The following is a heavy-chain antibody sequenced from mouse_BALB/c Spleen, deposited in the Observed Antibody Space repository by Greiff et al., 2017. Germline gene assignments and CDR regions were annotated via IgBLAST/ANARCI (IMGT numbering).Heavy chain of an antibody. CDR3: ARDGYGSSFAY. D-gene: IGHD1-1*01. V-gene: IGHV5-9-4*01. CDR2: ISSGGSYT. Sequence: EVHLVESGGGLVKPGGSLKLSCAASGFTFSSYAMSWVRQSPEKRLEWVAEISSGGSYTYYPDTVTGRFTISRDNAKNTLYLEMSSLRSEDTAMYYCARDGYGSSFAYWGQGTLVTVSA. J-gene: IGHJ3*01. CDR1: GFTFSSYA.